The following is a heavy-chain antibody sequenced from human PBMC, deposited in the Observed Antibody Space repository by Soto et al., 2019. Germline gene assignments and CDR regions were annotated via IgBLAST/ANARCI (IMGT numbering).Heavy chain of an antibody. V-gene: IGHV1-69*13. CDR2: IIPIFGTA. CDR1: GGTFSSCA. Sequence: VKVSCKASGGTFSSCAISWVRQAPGQGLEWMGGIIPIFGTANYAQKFQGRVTITADKSTSTAYMELSSLRSEDTAVYYCARDFYSSGSTISGFDPWGQGTRVTVSS. D-gene: IGHD6-19*01. CDR3: ARDFYSSGSTISGFDP. J-gene: IGHJ5*02.